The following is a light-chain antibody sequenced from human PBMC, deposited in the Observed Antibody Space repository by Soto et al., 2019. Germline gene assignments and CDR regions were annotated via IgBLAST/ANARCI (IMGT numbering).Light chain of an antibody. V-gene: IGLV2-14*03. CDR1: SSDVGGYNY. CDR2: DVR. Sequence: QSALTQPASVSGSPGQSITISCTRPSSDVGGYNYVSWYQHHPGKAPKLMLYDVRIRPSGVSNRFAGSKSGNTASLTISGHQAEDEDEYYCSSYATSSGVVFGGGTKVTVL. J-gene: IGLJ2*01. CDR3: SSYATSSGVV.